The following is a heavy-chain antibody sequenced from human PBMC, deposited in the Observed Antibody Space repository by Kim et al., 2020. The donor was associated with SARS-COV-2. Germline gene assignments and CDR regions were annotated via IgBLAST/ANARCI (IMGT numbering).Heavy chain of an antibody. Sequence: GGSLRLSCAASGFTFSNYAMSWVRQAPGKGLEWVSVISYSGDLTYFADSVKGRFIISRDNSKNTLYLQMNSLRAEDKAVYYCAKIGGVDYWGQGTLVTV. J-gene: IGHJ4*02. CDR2: ISYSGDLT. CDR3: AKIGGVDY. D-gene: IGHD3-3*01. V-gene: IGHV3-23*01. CDR1: GFTFSNYA.